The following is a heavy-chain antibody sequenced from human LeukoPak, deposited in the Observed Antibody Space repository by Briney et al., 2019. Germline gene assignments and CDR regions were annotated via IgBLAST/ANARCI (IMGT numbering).Heavy chain of an antibody. Sequence: GGSLRLSCAASGFTFSNYAMNWVRQAPGKXLEWVSSISGSGVGTYYADSVKGRFTISRDSSKNTLYLQMNSLRAEDTAVYYCAKNTGPIYYYSGMGVWGQGTTVTVSS. CDR1: GFTFSNYA. V-gene: IGHV3-23*01. D-gene: IGHD5-18*01. CDR3: AKNTGPIYYYSGMGV. CDR2: ISGSGVGT. J-gene: IGHJ6*02.